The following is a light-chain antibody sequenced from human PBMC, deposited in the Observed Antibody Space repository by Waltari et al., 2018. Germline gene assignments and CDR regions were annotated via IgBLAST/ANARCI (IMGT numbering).Light chain of an antibody. J-gene: IGKJ1*01. CDR1: QSLLHSDGYNH. Sequence: EIVMTQSPLSLPVTPGVPAFISCRSSQSLLHSDGYNHLNWYLQKPGQSPQLLIYLSFIRASGVPDRFTGSGAGTDFTLKISRVEAEDVGFYYCMQALHTPPTFGQGTRAEIK. CDR3: MQALHTPPT. CDR2: LSF. V-gene: IGKV2-28*01.